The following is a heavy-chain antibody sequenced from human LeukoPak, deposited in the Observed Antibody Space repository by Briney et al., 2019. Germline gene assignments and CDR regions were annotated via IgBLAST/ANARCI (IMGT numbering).Heavy chain of an antibody. CDR1: GFTFSSYA. CDR2: ISGSGGST. Sequence: GGSLRLSCAASGFTFSSYAMSWVRQAPGKGLEWVSAISGSGGSTYYADSVKGRFTISRDNSKNALYLQMNSLRAEDTAVYYCAKDKSSSGWYFDYWGQGTLVTVSS. J-gene: IGHJ4*02. V-gene: IGHV3-23*01. D-gene: IGHD6-19*01. CDR3: AKDKSSSGWYFDY.